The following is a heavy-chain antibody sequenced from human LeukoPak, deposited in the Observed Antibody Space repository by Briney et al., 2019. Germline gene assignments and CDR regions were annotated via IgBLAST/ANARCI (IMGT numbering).Heavy chain of an antibody. V-gene: IGHV3-11*04. CDR2: ISSSGSTI. CDR1: GFTFSDYY. CDR3: ARDFWSGYYYYMDV. J-gene: IGHJ6*03. D-gene: IGHD3-3*01. Sequence: GGSLRLSCAASGFTFSDYYMSWIRQTPGKGLEWVSYISSSGSTIYYADSVKGRFTISRDNAKNSLYLQMNSLRAKDTAVYYCARDFWSGYYYYMDVWGKGTTVTVSS.